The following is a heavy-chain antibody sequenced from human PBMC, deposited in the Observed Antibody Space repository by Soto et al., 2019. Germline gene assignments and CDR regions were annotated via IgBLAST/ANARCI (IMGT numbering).Heavy chain of an antibody. D-gene: IGHD2-2*01. V-gene: IGHV1-69*02. Sequence: GASVKVSCKASGGTFSSYTISWVRQAPGQGLEWMGRIIPILGITNYAQKFQGRVTITADKSTSTAYMELSSLRSDDTAVYYCARGRRSRYCISTSCVRWENWFDPWGQGTLVTVSS. CDR1: GGTFSSYT. J-gene: IGHJ5*02. CDR2: IIPILGIT. CDR3: ARGRRSRYCISTSCVRWENWFDP.